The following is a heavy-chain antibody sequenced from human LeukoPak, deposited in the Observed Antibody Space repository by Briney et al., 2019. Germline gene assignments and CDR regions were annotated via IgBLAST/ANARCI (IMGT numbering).Heavy chain of an antibody. Sequence: PSETLSLTCTVSGVSISSNSYYWVWHGQPPGQGLEWIVSIYYSRSTYYNPSLKSRVTISVYTTKNQFSLKLSSVTAADTAVYYCARDTSFTYYYGSGGRWFDPWGQGTLVTVSS. CDR1: GVSISSNSYY. V-gene: IGHV4-39*07. D-gene: IGHD3-10*01. CDR3: ARDTSFTYYYGSGGRWFDP. CDR2: IYYSRST. J-gene: IGHJ5*02.